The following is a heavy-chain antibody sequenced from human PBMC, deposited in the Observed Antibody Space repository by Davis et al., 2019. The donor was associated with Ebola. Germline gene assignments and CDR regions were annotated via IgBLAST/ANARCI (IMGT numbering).Heavy chain of an antibody. D-gene: IGHD3-3*01. CDR2: IKTDGTMT. V-gene: IGHV3-74*01. Sequence: HTGGSLRLSCAASGFSFSSYWMHWVCQAPGKGLVWVSRIKTDGTMTGYGDSVQGRFTISRDNAKNTLYLQMNDLRAEDTAVYYCAREGRVFGCDYWGQGVLVSVSS. J-gene: IGHJ4*02. CDR3: AREGRVFGCDY. CDR1: GFSFSSYW.